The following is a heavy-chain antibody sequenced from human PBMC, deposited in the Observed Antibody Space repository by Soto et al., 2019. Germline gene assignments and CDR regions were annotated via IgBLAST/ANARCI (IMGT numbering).Heavy chain of an antibody. J-gene: IGHJ6*03. CDR3: ARGSRYSYGYDVHYYYYMDV. CDR2: IYYSGST. CDR1: GGSISSYY. Sequence: QVQLQESGPGLVKPSETLSLTCTVSGGSISSYYWSWIRQPPGKGLEWIGYIYYSGSTNYNSSLKSRVTISVDTSKNQCPLKLSSVTAADTAVYYCARGSRYSYGYDVHYYYYMDVWGKGTTVTVSS. V-gene: IGHV4-59*01. D-gene: IGHD5-18*01.